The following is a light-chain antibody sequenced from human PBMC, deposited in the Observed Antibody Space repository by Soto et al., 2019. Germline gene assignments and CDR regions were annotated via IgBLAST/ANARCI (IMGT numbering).Light chain of an antibody. J-gene: IGKJ2*01. CDR1: ESITTW. V-gene: IGKV1-5*03. Sequence: DIQMTQSPSTLSASVGDRVTITCRASESITTWLAWYQQKPGKAPNLLIYKASSLQSGVPSRFSGSVSGTEFTLTITSLQPDEFATYYCQQYNRTPYTFGQGTKLEIK. CDR2: KAS. CDR3: QQYNRTPYT.